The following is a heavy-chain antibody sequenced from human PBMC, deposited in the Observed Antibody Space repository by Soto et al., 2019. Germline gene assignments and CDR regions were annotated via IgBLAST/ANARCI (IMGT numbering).Heavy chain of an antibody. V-gene: IGHV3-33*01. J-gene: IGHJ6*02. CDR1: GFTFSSYG. D-gene: IGHD2-15*01. Sequence: PGGSLRLSCAASGFTFSSYGMHWVRQAPGKGLEWVAVIWYDGSNKYYADSVKGRFTISRDNSKNTLYLQMNSLRAEDTAVYYCARAKVAPYYYYYYGMDVWGQGTTVTVSS. CDR2: IWYDGSNK. CDR3: ARAKVAPYYYYYYGMDV.